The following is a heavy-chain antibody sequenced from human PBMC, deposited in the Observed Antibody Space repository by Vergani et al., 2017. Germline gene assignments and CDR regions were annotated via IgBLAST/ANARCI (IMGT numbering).Heavy chain of an antibody. CDR2: VHTDGTA. V-gene: IGHV4-4*07. D-gene: IGHD5-24*01. Sequence: VQLQESGPGLLKPSETLSLTCSVSGASISSYLWSWIRQPAGKGLEWLGRVHTDGTAYYNPSLRTRVRLSADLSQSQYSLKMTSLTAADTAVYFCARDQWDDDGPRGWFAPWGQGILVTVSS. CDR1: GASISSYL. CDR3: ARDQWDDDGPRGWFAP. J-gene: IGHJ5*02.